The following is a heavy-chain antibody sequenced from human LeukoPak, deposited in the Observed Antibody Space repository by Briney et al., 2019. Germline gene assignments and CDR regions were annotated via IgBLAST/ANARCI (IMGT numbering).Heavy chain of an antibody. CDR3: AAAVGSYGTFRFDY. V-gene: IGHV1-2*02. D-gene: IGHD5-18*01. J-gene: IGHJ4*02. CDR1: GYTFTGYY. Sequence: ASVKVSCKASGYTFTGYYMHWVRQAPGQGLEWMGWINPNSGGTNYAQKFQGRVTMTRDTSISTAYMELSRLRSDDTAVYYCAAAVGSYGTFRFDYWGQGTLVTVSS. CDR2: INPNSGGT.